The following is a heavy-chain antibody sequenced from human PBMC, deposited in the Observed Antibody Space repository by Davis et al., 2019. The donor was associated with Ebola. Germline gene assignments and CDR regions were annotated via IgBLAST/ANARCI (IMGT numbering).Heavy chain of an antibody. CDR3: ARGWGDLWFTNMDV. CDR1: GFTFSSYS. V-gene: IGHV3-48*04. CDR2: ISSSGSTI. D-gene: IGHD3-10*01. J-gene: IGHJ6*02. Sequence: GESLKISCAASGFTFSSYSMNWVRQAPGKGLEWVSYISSSGSTIYYADSVKGRFTISRDNAKNSLYLQMNSLRAEDTAVYYCARGWGDLWFTNMDVWGQGTTVTVSS.